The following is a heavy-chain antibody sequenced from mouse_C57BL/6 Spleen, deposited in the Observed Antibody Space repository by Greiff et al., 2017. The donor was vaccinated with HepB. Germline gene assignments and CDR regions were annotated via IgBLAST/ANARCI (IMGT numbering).Heavy chain of an antibody. CDR3: ARNGYYRFDY. J-gene: IGHJ2*01. Sequence: QVQLQQPGAELVKPGASVKLSCKASCYTFTSYWMHWVKQRPGQGLEWIGMIHPNSGSTNYNEKFKSKATLTVDKSSSTAYMQLSSLTSEDSAVYYCARNGYYRFDYWGQGTTLTVSS. V-gene: IGHV1-64*01. CDR1: CYTFTSYW. CDR2: IHPNSGST. D-gene: IGHD2-3*01.